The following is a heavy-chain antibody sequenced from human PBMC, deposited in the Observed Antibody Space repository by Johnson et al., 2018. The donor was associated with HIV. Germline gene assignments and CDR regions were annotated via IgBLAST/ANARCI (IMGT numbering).Heavy chain of an antibody. CDR2: IYSGGST. V-gene: IGHV3-53*01. CDR1: GFTVSSNY. CDR3: ARACRDGYTCDVYDI. Sequence: VQLVESGGGLIQPGGSLRLSCAASGFTVSSNYMSWVRQAPGKGLEWVSVIYSGGSTSYADSVKGRFTISRDNSKNTLYLQMNGLRAEDTAVYYCARACRDGYTCDVYDIWGLGTMVTVS. D-gene: IGHD5-24*01. J-gene: IGHJ3*02.